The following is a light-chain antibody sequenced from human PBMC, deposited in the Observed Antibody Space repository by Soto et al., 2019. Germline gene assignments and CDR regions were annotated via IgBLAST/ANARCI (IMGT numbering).Light chain of an antibody. Sequence: DMQMTQSPSTLSASVGDRVTITCRASQIISRWLACYQQRPGKAPKLLIYKASSLESGVPSRFSGSGSGTEITLTISSLQPDDFATYYCQQYDSYSPWTFGQGTKVDIK. CDR2: KAS. V-gene: IGKV1-5*03. CDR3: QQYDSYSPWT. CDR1: QIISRW. J-gene: IGKJ1*01.